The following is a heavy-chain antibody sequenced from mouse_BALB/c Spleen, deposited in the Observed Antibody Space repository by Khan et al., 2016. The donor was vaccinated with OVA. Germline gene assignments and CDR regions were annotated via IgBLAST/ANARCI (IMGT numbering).Heavy chain of an antibody. CDR1: GYTFTTYT. CDR2: INPSNGYT. D-gene: IGHD2-12*01. V-gene: IGHV1-4*01. J-gene: IGHJ3*01. Sequence: QVQLKESGAELARPGASVKMSCKASGYTFTTYTMHWGKQRPGKGLEWIGYINPSNGYTNNNQKFKDKSTLTADKSSSTAYMQLSSLASDYSSVYYCAREGAYYSSDGWFSYWGQGTLVTVSA. CDR3: AREGAYYSSDGWFSY.